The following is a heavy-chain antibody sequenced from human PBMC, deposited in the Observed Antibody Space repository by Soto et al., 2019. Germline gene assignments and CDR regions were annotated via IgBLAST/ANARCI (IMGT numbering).Heavy chain of an antibody. CDR3: TTDLPTIFVGGQNPDY. CDR2: IKSKTDGGTT. D-gene: IGHD3-3*01. Sequence: VGSLRLSCAASVFTFSNAWMSCVRHSPGKWLEWVGRIKSKTDGGTTDYAAPVKGRFTISRDDSKNTLYLQMNSLKTEDTAVYYCTTDLPTIFVGGQNPDYWGQGTLVTVSS. CDR1: VFTFSNAW. V-gene: IGHV3-15*01. J-gene: IGHJ4*02.